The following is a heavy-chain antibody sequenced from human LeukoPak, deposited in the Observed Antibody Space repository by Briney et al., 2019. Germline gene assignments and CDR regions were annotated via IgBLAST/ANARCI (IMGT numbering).Heavy chain of an antibody. Sequence: PSETLSLTCTVSGGSISSYYWSWIRQPPGKGLEWIGYIYYSGSTNCNPSLKSRVTISVDTSKNQFSLKLSSVTAADTAVYYCARDFGPDYGGNSGLAFDIWGQGTMVTVSS. D-gene: IGHD4-23*01. J-gene: IGHJ3*02. CDR3: ARDFGPDYGGNSGLAFDI. V-gene: IGHV4-59*01. CDR1: GGSISSYY. CDR2: IYYSGST.